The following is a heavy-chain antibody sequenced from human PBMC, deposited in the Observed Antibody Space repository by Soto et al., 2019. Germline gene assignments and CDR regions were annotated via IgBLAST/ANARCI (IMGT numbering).Heavy chain of an antibody. CDR1: GDSVSSGTYY. CDR2: ISYSGNT. Sequence: QLQLQESGPGLVRPSETLPPTCTVSGDSVSSGTYYWGWIRQPPGKGLEWLGFISYSGNTYYNPSLESRISISVDASKKHFSLSLSSVTAADTAVYYCVLGDYYYYYMDVWGKGTTVTVSS. V-gene: IGHV4-39*02. CDR3: VLGDYYYYYMDV. D-gene: IGHD3-16*01. J-gene: IGHJ6*03.